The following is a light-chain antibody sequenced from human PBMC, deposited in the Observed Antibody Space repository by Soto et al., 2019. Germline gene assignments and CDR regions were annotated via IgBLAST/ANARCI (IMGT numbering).Light chain of an antibody. CDR1: RSDVGGYNY. J-gene: IGLJ2*01. V-gene: IGLV2-14*01. CDR2: DVS. Sequence: QSVLTQPASVSGSPGQSITISCTGTRSDVGGYNYVSWYKQRPGKAPKLVIYDVSHRPSGVSNRFFGSKSGNTASLIISGLQAEDEADYYCFSYSTSRARIFGGGTKLTVI. CDR3: FSYSTSRARI.